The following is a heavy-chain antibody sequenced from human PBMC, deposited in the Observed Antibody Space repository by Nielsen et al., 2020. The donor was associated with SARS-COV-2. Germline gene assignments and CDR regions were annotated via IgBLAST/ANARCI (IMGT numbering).Heavy chain of an antibody. V-gene: IGHV5-10-1*04. D-gene: IGHD6-19*01. CDR3: ARYSPVNQGDSSGSHGHYYFDY. J-gene: IGHJ4*02. Sequence: VRPMPGKGLEWMGRIDPRDSYTNYSPSFQGQVTISADKSISTAYLQWGSLKASDTAMYYCARYSPVNQGDSSGSHGHYYFDYWGQGTLVTVSS. CDR2: IDPRDSYT.